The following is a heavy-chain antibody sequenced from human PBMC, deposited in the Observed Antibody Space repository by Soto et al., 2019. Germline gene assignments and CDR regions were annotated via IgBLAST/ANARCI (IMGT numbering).Heavy chain of an antibody. CDR3: ARQNTGYWYDY. CDR2: IYYSGST. J-gene: IGHJ4*02. D-gene: IGHD3-22*01. V-gene: IGHV4-59*08. CDR1: GGSISSYY. Sequence: QVQLQESGPGLVKPSETLSLTCTVSGGSISSYYWSWIRQPPGKRLEWIGYIYYSGSTNYNPSLTRRVTISVDTSKNQFSLKLSSVTAADTAVYYCARQNTGYWYDYWGQGTLVTVSS.